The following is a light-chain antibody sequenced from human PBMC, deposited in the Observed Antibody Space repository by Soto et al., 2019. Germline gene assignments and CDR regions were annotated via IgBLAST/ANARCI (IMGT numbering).Light chain of an antibody. CDR3: QRGDT. V-gene: IGKV3-11*01. CDR1: QSVNIN. J-gene: IGKJ5*01. Sequence: EIVLTQSPATLSLSPREGATLSCRASQSVNINLAWYQQKPCQSPRLLIYDASNRATGIPARFSGSGSGTVFTLTISRLEPVDFAVYYCQRGDTFGQGTRLEIK. CDR2: DAS.